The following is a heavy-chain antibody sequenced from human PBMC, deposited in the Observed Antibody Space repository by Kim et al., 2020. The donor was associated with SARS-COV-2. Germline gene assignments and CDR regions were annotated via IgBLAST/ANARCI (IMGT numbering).Heavy chain of an antibody. CDR1: GFTFSSYG. J-gene: IGHJ4*02. CDR3: AKDRAAMVNYLDY. Sequence: GGSLRLSCAASGFTFSSYGMHWVRQAPGKGLEWVAVISYDGSNKYYADSVKGRFTISRDNSKNTLYLQMNSLRAEDTAVYYCAKDRAAMVNYLDYWGQGTLVTVSS. V-gene: IGHV3-30*18. D-gene: IGHD5-18*01. CDR2: ISYDGSNK.